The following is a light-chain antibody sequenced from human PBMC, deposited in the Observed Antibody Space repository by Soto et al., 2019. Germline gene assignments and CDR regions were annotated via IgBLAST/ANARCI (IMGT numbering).Light chain of an antibody. CDR1: SGDVGAYNY. Sequence: QSALTQPASVSGSPGQSITISCTGTSGDVGAYNYVSWYQQHPGKAPKLMIYEVSNRPSGVSNRFSGSKSGNTASLTISGLQAEDEADYYCSSYTNSNIIFGGGTQLTVL. J-gene: IGLJ2*01. V-gene: IGLV2-14*01. CDR2: EVS. CDR3: SSYTNSNII.